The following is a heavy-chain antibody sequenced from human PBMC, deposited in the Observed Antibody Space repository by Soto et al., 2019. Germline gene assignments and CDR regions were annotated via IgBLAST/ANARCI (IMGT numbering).Heavy chain of an antibody. CDR2: IFYDGYT. CDR1: GDSISGSPYF. J-gene: IGHJ6*02. Sequence: SETLSLTCTVSGDSISGSPYFWGWIRQPPGKRLEWIGSIFYDGYTLYTPSLKSRVTISVDTSKNQFSLKLSSVTAADTAIYFCARNNPYYDFWSGYLLTPGDYCYYYRMDVWGQGTTVTVSS. CDR3: ARNNPYYDFWSGYLLTPGDYCYYYRMDV. D-gene: IGHD3-3*01. V-gene: IGHV4-39*01.